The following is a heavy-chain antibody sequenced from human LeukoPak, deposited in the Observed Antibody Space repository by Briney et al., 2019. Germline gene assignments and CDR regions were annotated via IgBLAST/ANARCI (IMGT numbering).Heavy chain of an antibody. V-gene: IGHV1-18*01. CDR2: ISAYNGNT. Sequence: ASVKVSCKASGYTFTSYGISWVRQAPGQGLEWMGWISAYNGNTNYAQKLQGRVTMTTDTSTSTAYMELRSLRSDDTAVYYCARDLPIDHYYDSSGSTAGFDYWGQGTLVTVSS. D-gene: IGHD3-22*01. J-gene: IGHJ4*02. CDR3: ARDLPIDHYYDSSGSTAGFDY. CDR1: GYTFTSYG.